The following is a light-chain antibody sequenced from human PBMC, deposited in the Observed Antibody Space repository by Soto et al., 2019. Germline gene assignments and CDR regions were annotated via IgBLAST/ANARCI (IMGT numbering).Light chain of an antibody. CDR1: SSDVGAYDY. Sequence: QSVLTQPASVSGSPGQSITISCTGTSSDVGAYDYVSWYQQNPGKAPKLIISEVSDRPSGVSNRFSGSKSGNTASLTISGLQAADEADYFCRSYTTTNTLLVFGGGTKLTVL. CDR2: EVS. V-gene: IGLV2-14*01. J-gene: IGLJ3*02. CDR3: RSYTTTNTLLV.